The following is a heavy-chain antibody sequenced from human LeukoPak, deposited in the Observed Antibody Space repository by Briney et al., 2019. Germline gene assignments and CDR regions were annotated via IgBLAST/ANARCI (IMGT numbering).Heavy chain of an antibody. CDR2: IYHSGST. Sequence: PSETLSLTCTVSGYSISSGYYWGWIRQPPGKGLEWIGSIYHSGSTYYNPSLKSRVTISVDTSKNQFSLKLSSVTAADTAVYYCARDGGGGEDYYYYYYMDVWGKGTTVTVSS. D-gene: IGHD2-21*01. V-gene: IGHV4-38-2*02. J-gene: IGHJ6*03. CDR3: ARDGGGGEDYYYYYYMDV. CDR1: GYSISSGYY.